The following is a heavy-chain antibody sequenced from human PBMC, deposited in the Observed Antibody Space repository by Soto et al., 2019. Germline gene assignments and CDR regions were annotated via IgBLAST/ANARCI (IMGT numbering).Heavy chain of an antibody. CDR2: ISGSGGST. D-gene: IGHD2-15*01. J-gene: IGHJ5*02. CDR1: GFTFSSYA. CDR3: AKDREGRCSGGSCYDNWFDP. Sequence: PGGSLRLSCAASGFTFSSYAMSWVRQAPGKGLEWVSAISGSGGSTYYADSVKGRFTISRDNSKNTLYPQMNSLRAEDTAVYYCAKDREGRCSGGSCYDNWFDPWGQGTLVTVSS. V-gene: IGHV3-23*01.